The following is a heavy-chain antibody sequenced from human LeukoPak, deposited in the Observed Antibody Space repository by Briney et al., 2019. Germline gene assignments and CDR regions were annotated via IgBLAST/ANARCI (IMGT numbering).Heavy chain of an antibody. Sequence: PGGSLRLSCAASGFTFSRYSMNWVRQAPGKGLEWVSSISSSSSYIYYADSVKGRFTISRDNAKNSLYLQMNSLRAEDTAVYYCARLYRVAATFDPWGQGTLVTVSS. J-gene: IGHJ5*02. D-gene: IGHD2-15*01. CDR1: GFTFSRYS. CDR3: ARLYRVAATFDP. V-gene: IGHV3-21*01. CDR2: ISSSSSYI.